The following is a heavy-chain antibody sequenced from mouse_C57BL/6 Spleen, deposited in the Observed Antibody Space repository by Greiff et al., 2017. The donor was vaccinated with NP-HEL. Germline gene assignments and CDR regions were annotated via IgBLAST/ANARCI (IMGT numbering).Heavy chain of an antibody. CDR1: GFNIKDYY. Sequence: VHVKQSGAELVKPGASVKLSCTASGFNIKDYYMHWVKQRTEQGLEWIGRIDPEDGETKYAPKFQGKATITADTSSNTAYLQLSSLTSEDTAVYYCARNSNYGAGYFDVWGTGTTVTVSS. J-gene: IGHJ1*03. D-gene: IGHD2-5*01. CDR3: ARNSNYGAGYFDV. CDR2: IDPEDGET. V-gene: IGHV14-2*01.